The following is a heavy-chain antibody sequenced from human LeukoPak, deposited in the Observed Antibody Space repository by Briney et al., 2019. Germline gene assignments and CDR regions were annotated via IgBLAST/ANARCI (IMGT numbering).Heavy chain of an antibody. V-gene: IGHV4-4*02. J-gene: IGHJ4*02. D-gene: IGHD6-19*01. CDR1: GASISTNYW. Sequence: PSETLSLTCSVSGASISTNYWWGWVRQPPGKGLEWIGEIHHSGNTNYHPSLKSRLAIPVDKSKTQFSLKLTSVTAADTAVYFCASRIGWYRYDYWGQGTLVTVSS. CDR3: ASRIGWYRYDY. CDR2: IHHSGNT.